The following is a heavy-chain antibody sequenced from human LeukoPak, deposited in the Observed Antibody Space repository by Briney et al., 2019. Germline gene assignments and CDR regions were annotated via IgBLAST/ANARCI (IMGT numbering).Heavy chain of an antibody. CDR1: GYTFTSYY. V-gene: IGHV1-46*01. D-gene: IGHD3/OR15-3a*01. CDR2: INPSGGST. J-gene: IGHJ6*02. Sequence: ASVKVSCTASGYTFTSYYMHWVRQAPGQGLEWMGIINPSGGSTSYAQKFQGRVTMTRDTSTSTVYMELSSLRSEDTAVYYCATPVGLYYYGMDVWGQGTTVTVSS. CDR3: ATPVGLYYYGMDV.